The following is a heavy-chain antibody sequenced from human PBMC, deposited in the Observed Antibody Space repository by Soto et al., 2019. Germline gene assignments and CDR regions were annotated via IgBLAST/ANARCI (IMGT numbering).Heavy chain of an antibody. V-gene: IGHV3-23*01. CDR3: AKAPRGYYDSSGYYRY. CDR2: ISGSGGST. D-gene: IGHD3-22*01. Sequence: VQLLESGGGLVQPGGSLRLSCAASGFTFSSYAMSWVRQAPGKGLEWVSAISGSGGSTYYADSVKGRFTISRDNSKNPLYLQKNSLRAEDTAVYYCAKAPRGYYDSSGYYRYWGQGTLVTVSS. CDR1: GFTFSSYA. J-gene: IGHJ4*02.